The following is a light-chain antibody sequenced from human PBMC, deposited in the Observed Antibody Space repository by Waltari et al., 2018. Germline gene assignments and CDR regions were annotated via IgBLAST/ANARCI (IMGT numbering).Light chain of an antibody. CDR3: QQSDSIPRT. CDR2: AAS. Sequence: DIQMTQSPSSLSASVGDRVTITCRASQTISSYLNWYQQKPGKAPKVLIYAASSLQSGVPSRFSGSGSGTDFTLTISSLQPEDFATYYCQQSDSIPRTFGGGTKVEIK. V-gene: IGKV1-39*01. CDR1: QTISSY. J-gene: IGKJ4*01.